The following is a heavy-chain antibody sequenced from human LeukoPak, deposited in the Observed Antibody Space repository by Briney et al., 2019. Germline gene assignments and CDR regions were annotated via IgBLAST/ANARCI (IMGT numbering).Heavy chain of an antibody. CDR2: INPNSAGT. V-gene: IGHV1-2*02. J-gene: IGHJ4*02. CDR3: ARGSENSSGYWSFFDY. CDR1: GYSFTDYY. Sequence: ASVKVSCKTSGYSFTDYYIHWVRQAPGQGLEWMAWINPNSAGTNFAPKFQGRVTMTRDTSISTAYMELTRLTSDDTAVYYCARGSENSSGYWSFFDYWGQGTLVTVSS. D-gene: IGHD3-22*01.